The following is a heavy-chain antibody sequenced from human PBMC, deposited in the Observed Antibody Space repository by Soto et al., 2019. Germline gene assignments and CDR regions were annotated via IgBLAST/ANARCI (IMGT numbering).Heavy chain of an antibody. J-gene: IGHJ6*02. D-gene: IGHD2-2*02. CDR3: ARVKAKYCSSTSCYNYYGMDV. Sequence: SVKVSCKASGGTFSSYAISWVRQAPGQGLEWMGGIIPIFGTANYAQKFQGRVTITADKSTSTAYMELSSLRSEDTAVYYCARVKAKYCSSTSCYNYYGMDVWGQGTTVTVSS. CDR2: IIPIFGTA. V-gene: IGHV1-69*06. CDR1: GGTFSSYA.